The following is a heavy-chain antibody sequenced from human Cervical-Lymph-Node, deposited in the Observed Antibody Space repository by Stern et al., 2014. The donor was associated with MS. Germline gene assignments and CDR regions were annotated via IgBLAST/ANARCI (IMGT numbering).Heavy chain of an antibody. Sequence: QLQLQESGPGLVKPSETLSLTCAVSGGSIRGYYWNWIRQSPGKGLEWIGSVYYSGKTNYNPSLNGRVTISLDTSKSQFSLRLSSVTAGDTAVYYCARDSTAWSPSFDYWGQGTLVTVSS. CDR3: ARDSTAWSPSFDY. J-gene: IGHJ4*02. CDR1: GGSIRGYY. CDR2: VYYSGKT. D-gene: IGHD1-1*01. V-gene: IGHV4-59*01.